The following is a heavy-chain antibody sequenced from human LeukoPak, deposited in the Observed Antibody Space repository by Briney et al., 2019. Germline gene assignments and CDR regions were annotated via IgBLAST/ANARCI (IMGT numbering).Heavy chain of an antibody. CDR3: TTELDIRPNHY. Sequence: GGPLRLSCAASGFTFSNAWMSWVRQAPGKGLEWVGRIKRKSDGGTTDYAAPVKGRFTISRDDSKNTLYLQMNSLKSEDTAVYYCTTELDIRPNHYWGQGTLVTVSS. D-gene: IGHD3-22*01. CDR1: GFTFSNAW. CDR2: IKRKSDGGTT. V-gene: IGHV3-15*01. J-gene: IGHJ4*02.